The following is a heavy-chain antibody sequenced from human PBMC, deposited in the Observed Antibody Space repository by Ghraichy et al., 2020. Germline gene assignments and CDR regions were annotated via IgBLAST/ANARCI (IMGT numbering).Heavy chain of an antibody. J-gene: IGHJ4*02. D-gene: IGHD6-13*01. V-gene: IGHV3-7*01. CDR1: GFTFSSYW. Sequence: GGSLRLSCAASGFTFSSYWMSWVRQAPGKGLEWVANIKQDGSEKYYVDSVKGRFTISRDNAKNSLYLQMNSLRAEDTAVYYCARDDSSTAALFDYWGQGTLVTVSS. CDR3: ARDDSSTAALFDY. CDR2: IKQDGSEK.